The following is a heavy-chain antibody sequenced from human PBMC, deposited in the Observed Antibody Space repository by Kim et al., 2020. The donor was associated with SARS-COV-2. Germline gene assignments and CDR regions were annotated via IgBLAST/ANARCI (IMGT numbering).Heavy chain of an antibody. V-gene: IGHV3-48*02. CDR1: GFTFSSYS. J-gene: IGHJ6*02. Sequence: GGSLRLSCAASGFTFSSYSMNWVRQAPGKGLEWVSYISSSSSTIYYADSVKGRFTISRDNAKNSLYLQMNSLRDEDTAVYYCARDGGKFTIGLYYYYYGMDVWGQGTTVTVSS. CDR2: ISSSSSTI. CDR3: ARDGGKFTIGLYYYYYGMDV. D-gene: IGHD3-9*01.